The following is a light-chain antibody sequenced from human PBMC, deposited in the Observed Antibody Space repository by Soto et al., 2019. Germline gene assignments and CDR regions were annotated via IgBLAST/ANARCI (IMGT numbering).Light chain of an antibody. J-gene: IGKJ5*01. Sequence: EIVMTQSPATLSVSPGERATLSCRASQRLVGNLAWFQHKPGQAPRLLLYEASTRATGIPARFSGSGSGTDFTLTISSLEPEDFAVYYCQQRRKWPPDFGQGTRLEIK. CDR2: EAS. CDR3: QQRRKWPPD. V-gene: IGKV3-11*01. CDR1: QRLVGN.